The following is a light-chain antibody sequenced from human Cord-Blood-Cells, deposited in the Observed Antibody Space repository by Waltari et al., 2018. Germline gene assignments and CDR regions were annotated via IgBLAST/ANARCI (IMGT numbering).Light chain of an antibody. Sequence: SYELTQPPSVSVSPGQTARITCSGDALPKQYAYWYQQKPGQAPVLVIYKDSERPSGIPERFSGPSSGTTVTFTISGVQAEDEADYYCQSADSSGTYQVFGGGTKLTVL. CDR1: ALPKQY. CDR3: QSADSSGTYQV. J-gene: IGLJ3*02. V-gene: IGLV3-25*03. CDR2: KDS.